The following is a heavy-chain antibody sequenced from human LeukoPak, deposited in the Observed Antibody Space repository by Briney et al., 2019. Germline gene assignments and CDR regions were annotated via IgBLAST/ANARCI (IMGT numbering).Heavy chain of an antibody. D-gene: IGHD5-24*01. J-gene: IGHJ1*01. CDR1: GDSIRSYY. Sequence: SETLSLTCTVSGDSIRSYYWSWIRQPPGKGLEWIGYIYYSGSTNYNPSLKSRVTMSVDTSKNQFSLKLSSVTAADTAVYYCASSPIRDGYNYRYFQYWGQGTLVTVSS. CDR3: ASSPIRDGYNYRYFQY. V-gene: IGHV4-59*01. CDR2: IYYSGST.